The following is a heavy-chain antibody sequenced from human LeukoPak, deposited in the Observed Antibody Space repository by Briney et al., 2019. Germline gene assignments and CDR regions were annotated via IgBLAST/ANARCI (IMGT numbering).Heavy chain of an antibody. CDR2: IYYSGST. CDR3: ARRGNYYDSSGSPDY. V-gene: IGHV4-59*12. Sequence: SETLSLTCTVSGGSISSYYWSWIRQPPGKGLEWIGYIYYSGSTNYNPSLKSRVTISVDTSKNQFSLKLSSVTAADTAVYYCARRGNYYDSSGSPDYWGQGTLVTVSS. D-gene: IGHD3-22*01. J-gene: IGHJ4*02. CDR1: GGSISSYY.